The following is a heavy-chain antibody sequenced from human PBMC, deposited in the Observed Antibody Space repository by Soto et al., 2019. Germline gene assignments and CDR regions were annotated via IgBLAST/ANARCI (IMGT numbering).Heavy chain of an antibody. CDR3: ARVYGSADY. V-gene: IGHV3-21*01. J-gene: IGHJ4*02. Sequence: EVQLVESGGGLVKPGGSLRLSCAASGFTFSSYTMKWVGQAPDKGLEWVSFISSGSNYIYYADSVKGRFTISRDNAKKSLYLQLHSLRAEDKAVYYCARVYGSADYWGQGTLVTVSS. CDR2: ISSGSNYI. D-gene: IGHD3-10*01. CDR1: GFTFSSYT.